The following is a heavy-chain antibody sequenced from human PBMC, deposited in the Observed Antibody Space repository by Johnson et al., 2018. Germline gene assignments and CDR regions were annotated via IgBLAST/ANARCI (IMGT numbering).Heavy chain of an antibody. CDR3: AKSKVGATEYFQH. CDR2: ISYDGSNK. J-gene: IGHJ1*01. V-gene: IGHV3-30*18. Sequence: QVQLVETGGGVVQPGRSLRLSCAASGFIFTSYGMHWVRQAPGTGLEWVAVISYDGSNKYYADSVKGRFTISRDNSKNTLYLQMNSLRAEDTAVYYCAKSKVGATEYFQHWGQGTLVTVSS. CDR1: GFIFTSYG. D-gene: IGHD1-26*01.